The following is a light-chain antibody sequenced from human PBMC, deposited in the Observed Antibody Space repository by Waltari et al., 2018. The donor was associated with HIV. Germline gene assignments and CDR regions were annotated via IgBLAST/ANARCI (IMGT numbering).Light chain of an antibody. CDR1: ALSKQY. J-gene: IGLJ1*01. V-gene: IGLV3-25*03. CDR3: QSADISGTHLFV. CDR2: KDT. Sequence: SNDLTQSSSVSVSPGQTARITCSGDALSKQYSSSYQHKPGQAPLLLIYKDTERPAEIPERFAGSSSGTTATLTITGVQPEDEADYYCQSADISGTHLFVFAAGTKVTVL.